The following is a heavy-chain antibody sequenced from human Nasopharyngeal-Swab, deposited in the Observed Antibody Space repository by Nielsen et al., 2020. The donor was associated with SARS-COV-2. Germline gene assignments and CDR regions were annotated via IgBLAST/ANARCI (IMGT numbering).Heavy chain of an antibody. V-gene: IGHV3-48*04. D-gene: IGHD2-2*01. Sequence: GGSLRLSCAVSGFPLKNDNMICVRQAPGKGLEWRSYISVSSLTIYYADSVKGRFTISRDNAKNTLYLQINSLRVEDTAVYYCARWRGSTTWYFDYWGQGTLVTVSS. CDR3: ARWRGSTTWYFDY. CDR2: ISVSSLTI. CDR1: GFPLKNDN. J-gene: IGHJ4*02.